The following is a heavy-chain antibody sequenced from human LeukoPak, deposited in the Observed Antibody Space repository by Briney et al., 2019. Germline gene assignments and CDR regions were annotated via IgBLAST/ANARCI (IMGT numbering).Heavy chain of an antibody. D-gene: IGHD5-24*01. V-gene: IGHV3-48*03. CDR1: GFSFSNYE. CDR3: ARVAYNSFDV. CDR2: ISRTGTTI. Sequence: PGGSLGVSCVVSGFSFSNYEMNWVRQAPGKGLEWVSHISRTGTTITYADSLRGRLTVSRDNAKNSLSLEMNSLRVEDTAVYYCARVAYNSFDVWGRGTMVTVSS. J-gene: IGHJ3*01.